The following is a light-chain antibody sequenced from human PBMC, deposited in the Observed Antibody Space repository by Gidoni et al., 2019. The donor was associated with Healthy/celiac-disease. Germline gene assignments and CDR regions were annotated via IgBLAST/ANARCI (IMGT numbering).Light chain of an antibody. CDR3: QPYDNLPYT. CDR2: DAS. V-gene: IGKV1-33*01. Sequence: DIQMTQSPSSLSASVGDRVTINCQASQDISNYLNWYQQKPGKAPKLLIYDASNFETGVPSRFSGSGYGTDFTFTISSLHPEDISTSYCQPYDNLPYTFGQGTKLEIK. CDR1: QDISNY. J-gene: IGKJ2*01.